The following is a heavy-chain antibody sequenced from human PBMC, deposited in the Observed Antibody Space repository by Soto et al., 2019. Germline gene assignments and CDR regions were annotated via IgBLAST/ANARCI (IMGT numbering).Heavy chain of an antibody. CDR1: GDSVGNENYY. J-gene: IGHJ4*02. CDR2: IYYSGTT. CDR3: ARSKRGRTACTTVY. V-gene: IGHV4-61*01. D-gene: IGHD1-26*01. Sequence: SETLSLTCTVSGDSVGNENYYWAWIRQSPGKGLGLIGHIYYSGTTNYSSHLKSRVTLSVYTSRNQFSLSLTSLTAADTAVYFCARSKRGRTACTTVYCGQRVLVTGSS.